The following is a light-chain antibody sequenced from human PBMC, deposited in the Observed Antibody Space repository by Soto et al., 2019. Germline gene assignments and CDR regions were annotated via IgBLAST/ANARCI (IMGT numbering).Light chain of an antibody. CDR1: QSVSSSY. CDR2: GAS. V-gene: IGKV3-20*01. CDR3: QQYVSSSWT. J-gene: IGKJ1*01. Sequence: IVLTQSPGTLSLSPGERATLSCRASQSVSSSYLAWYQQKPGQAPRLLIYGASSRATGIPDRFSGSGSGTDFTLTISRLEPEDFAVYYCQQYVSSSWTFGQGTKVDIK.